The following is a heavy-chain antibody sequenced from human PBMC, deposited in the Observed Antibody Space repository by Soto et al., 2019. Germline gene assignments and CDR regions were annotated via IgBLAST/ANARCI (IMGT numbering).Heavy chain of an antibody. J-gene: IGHJ3*02. CDR3: AASHIGAGAFDI. CDR2: ISAYNGNT. Sequence: GASVKVSCKASGYTFTSYGISWVRQAPGQGLEWMGWISAYNGNTNYAQKFQERVTITRDMSTSTAYMELSSLRSEDTAVYYCAASHIGAGAFDIWGQGTMVTVSS. V-gene: IGHV1-18*01. CDR1: GYTFTSYG. D-gene: IGHD3-3*01.